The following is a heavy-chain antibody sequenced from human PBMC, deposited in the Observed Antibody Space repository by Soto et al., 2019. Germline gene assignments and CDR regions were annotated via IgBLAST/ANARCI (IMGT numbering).Heavy chain of an antibody. J-gene: IGHJ3*02. D-gene: IGHD2-2*01. V-gene: IGHV3-9*01. CDR2: ISWNSGSI. Sequence: GGSLRLSCAASGFTFDDYAMHWVRQAPGKGLEWVSGISWNSGSIGYADSVKGRFTISRDNAKNSLYLQMNSLRAEDTALYYCAKDITPEPVDAFDIWGQGTMVTVSS. CDR3: AKDITPEPVDAFDI. CDR1: GFTFDDYA.